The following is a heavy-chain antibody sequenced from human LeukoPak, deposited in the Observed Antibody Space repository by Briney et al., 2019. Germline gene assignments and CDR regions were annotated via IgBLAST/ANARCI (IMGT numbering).Heavy chain of an antibody. CDR2: VYPGDSET. Sequence: TGEPLKISCKGSGYSFTSYWIGWVRQMPGKGLQWVGIVYPGDSETRYSPSFQGQVTISADKSISTAYLQWSSLKASDTAMYYCARRRDLYSGSYYPFDYWGQGTLVTVSS. V-gene: IGHV5-51*01. J-gene: IGHJ4*02. CDR1: GYSFTSYW. CDR3: ARRRDLYSGSYYPFDY. D-gene: IGHD1-26*01.